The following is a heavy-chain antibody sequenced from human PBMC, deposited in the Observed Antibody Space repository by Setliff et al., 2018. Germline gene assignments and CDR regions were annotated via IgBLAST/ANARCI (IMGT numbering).Heavy chain of an antibody. CDR3: ARGRYRTTLSCPYYFDY. CDR1: GGTFSSYA. CDR2: MNPNSGNT. D-gene: IGHD2-8*01. Sequence: ASVKVSCKASGGTFSSYAISWVRQAPGQRLEWMGWMNPNSGNTGYAQKFQGRVTMTRNTSISTVYMELNSLRSEDTAVYYCARGRYRTTLSCPYYFDYWGQGTLVTVSS. J-gene: IGHJ4*02. V-gene: IGHV1-8*02.